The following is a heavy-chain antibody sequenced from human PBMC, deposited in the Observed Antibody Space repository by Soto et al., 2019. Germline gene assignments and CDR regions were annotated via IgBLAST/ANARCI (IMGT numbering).Heavy chain of an antibody. CDR2: IIPIFGTA. CDR1: GGTFSSYA. CDR3: ASSREAIVVVVADTQYGMDV. V-gene: IGHV1-69*13. J-gene: IGHJ6*02. D-gene: IGHD2-15*01. Sequence: SVKVSCKASGGTFSSYAISWVRQAPGQGLEWMGGIIPIFGTANYAQKFQGRVTITADESTSTAYMELSSLRSEDTAVYYCASSREAIVVVVADTQYGMDVWGQGTTVTVSS.